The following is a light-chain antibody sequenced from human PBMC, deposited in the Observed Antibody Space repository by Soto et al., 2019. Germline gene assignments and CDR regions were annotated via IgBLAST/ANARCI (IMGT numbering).Light chain of an antibody. CDR3: QQFDSSSFA. J-gene: IGKJ4*01. V-gene: IGKV1-5*01. CDR1: QNIGKW. CDR2: DAS. Sequence: DIQMTQSPSTLSASVGARVTITCRATQNIGKWLAWHHQKPARAPKLLIYDASTLDRGVLSRFSGSGSGRAFTLTTTSLQPADFATYYCQQFDSSSFAFGGGTKVDIK.